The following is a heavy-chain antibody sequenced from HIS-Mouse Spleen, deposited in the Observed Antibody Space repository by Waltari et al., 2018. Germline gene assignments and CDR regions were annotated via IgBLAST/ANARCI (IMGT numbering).Heavy chain of an antibody. CDR1: GFTFSSYG. D-gene: IGHD6-19*01. CDR2: ISYDGSNK. Sequence: QVQLVEYGGGVVQPGRSLRLSCAASGFTFSSYGMHWVRQAPGKGLEWVAVISYDGSNKYYADSVKGRFTISRDNSKNTLYLQMNSLRAEDTAVYYCAKASSGWLDYWGQGTLVTVSS. V-gene: IGHV3-30*18. J-gene: IGHJ4*02. CDR3: AKASSGWLDY.